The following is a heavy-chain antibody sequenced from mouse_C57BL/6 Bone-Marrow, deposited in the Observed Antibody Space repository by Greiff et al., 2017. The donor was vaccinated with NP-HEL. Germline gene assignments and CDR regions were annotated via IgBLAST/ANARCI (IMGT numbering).Heavy chain of an antibody. V-gene: IGHV1-64*01. CDR2: IHPNSGST. Sequence: PLAELVKPGASVKLSCKASGYTFTSYWMHWVKQRPGQGLEWIGMIHPNSGSTNYNEKFKSKATLTVDKSSSTAYMQLSSLTSEDSAVYYCARHCSFDYWGQGTTLTVSS. CDR3: ARHCSFDY. CDR1: GYTFTSYW. J-gene: IGHJ2*01.